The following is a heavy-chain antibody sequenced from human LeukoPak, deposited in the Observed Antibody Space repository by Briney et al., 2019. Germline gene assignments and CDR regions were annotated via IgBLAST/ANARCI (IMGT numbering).Heavy chain of an antibody. Sequence: PGGSLRLSCAASGFTFSSYWMSWVRPAPGKGLEWVANIKQDGSKKNYVDSVKGRFTISRDNAKNSLYLQMNSLRAEDTAVYYCATPLDYYDSSGYHQGGDWGQGTLVTVSS. CDR3: ATPLDYYDSSGYHQGGD. CDR2: IKQDGSKK. J-gene: IGHJ4*02. D-gene: IGHD3-22*01. CDR1: GFTFSSYW. V-gene: IGHV3-7*03.